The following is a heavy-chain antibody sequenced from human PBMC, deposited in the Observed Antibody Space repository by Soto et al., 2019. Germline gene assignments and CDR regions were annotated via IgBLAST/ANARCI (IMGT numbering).Heavy chain of an antibody. CDR1: GGTFSSYT. Sequence: QVQLVQSGAEVKKPGSSVKVSCKASGGTFSSYTISWVRQAPGQGLEWMGRIIPILGIANYAQKFQGRVTITADKSTSTGYMELSSLRSEDTAVYYCARDYGDYGYDYWGQGTLVTVSS. D-gene: IGHD4-17*01. V-gene: IGHV1-69*08. J-gene: IGHJ4*02. CDR2: IIPILGIA. CDR3: ARDYGDYGYDY.